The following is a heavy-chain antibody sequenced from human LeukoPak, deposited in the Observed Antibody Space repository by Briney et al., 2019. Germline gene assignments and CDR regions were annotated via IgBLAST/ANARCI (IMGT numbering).Heavy chain of an antibody. V-gene: IGHV1-69*06. J-gene: IGHJ3*02. Sequence: SVKVSCKAFGYTFTSNYMHWVRQAPGQGLEWMGGIIPMFGTAKYAQKFQGRVTITADKSTSTAYMELSSLTSEDMAVYYCARDRAPKTVTSDVDAFDIWGQGTMVTVSS. CDR3: ARDRAPKTVTSDVDAFDI. CDR1: GYTFTSNY. D-gene: IGHD4-17*01. CDR2: IIPMFGTA.